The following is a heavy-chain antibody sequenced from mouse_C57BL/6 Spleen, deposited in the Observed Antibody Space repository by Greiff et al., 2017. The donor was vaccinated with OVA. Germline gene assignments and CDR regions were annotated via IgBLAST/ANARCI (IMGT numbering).Heavy chain of an antibody. V-gene: IGHV1-80*01. J-gene: IGHJ2*01. D-gene: IGHD2-4*01. CDR1: GYAFSSYW. Sequence: VQLQQSGAELVKPGASVKISCKASGYAFSSYWMNWVKQRPGKGLEWIGQIYPGDGDTNYNGKFKGKATLTADKSSSTAYMQLSSLTSEDDAVYCCARRYYDYDGGDYFDYWGQGTTLTVSS. CDR2: IYPGDGDT. CDR3: ARRYYDYDGGDYFDY.